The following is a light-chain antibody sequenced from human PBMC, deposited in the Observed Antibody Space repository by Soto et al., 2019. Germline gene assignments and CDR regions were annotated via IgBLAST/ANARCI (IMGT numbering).Light chain of an antibody. J-gene: IGKJ1*01. V-gene: IGKV3-15*01. CDR1: QSVGSN. CDR3: QQYNTRWT. Sequence: EIVMTQSPATLSVSPGERATLSCRARQSVGSNLAWYQQKPGQAPRLLIYGASTRAAGIPARFSGSGCGTEFTLIISSLQSEDSAVYFCQQYNTRWTFGPGTKVEIK. CDR2: GAS.